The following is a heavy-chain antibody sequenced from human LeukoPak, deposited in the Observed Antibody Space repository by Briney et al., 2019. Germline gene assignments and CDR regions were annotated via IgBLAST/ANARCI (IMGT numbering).Heavy chain of an antibody. CDR1: GYTFTSYG. Sequence: ASVKVSCKASGYTFTSYGISWVRQAPGQGLEWMGWISAYNGNTNYAQKLQGRVTMTTDTSTSTAYMELRSLRSDDTAVYYCARDGGTYYYDSSGDLNAFDIWGQGTMVTVSP. CDR2: ISAYNGNT. CDR3: ARDGGTYYYDSSGDLNAFDI. V-gene: IGHV1-18*01. D-gene: IGHD3-22*01. J-gene: IGHJ3*02.